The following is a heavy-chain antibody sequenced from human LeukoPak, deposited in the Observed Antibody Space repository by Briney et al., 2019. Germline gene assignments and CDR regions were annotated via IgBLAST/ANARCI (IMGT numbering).Heavy chain of an antibody. CDR2: ISSSSSYI. J-gene: IGHJ4*02. CDR1: GFTFSSYS. D-gene: IGHD6-13*01. CDR3: AKDRRSTAAAIDY. V-gene: IGHV3-21*01. Sequence: GGSLRLSCAASGFTFSSYSMNWVRQAPGKGLEWVSSISSSSSYIYYADSVKGRFTISRDNAKTSLYLQMNSLRAEDTAVYYCAKDRRSTAAAIDYWGQGTLVTVSS.